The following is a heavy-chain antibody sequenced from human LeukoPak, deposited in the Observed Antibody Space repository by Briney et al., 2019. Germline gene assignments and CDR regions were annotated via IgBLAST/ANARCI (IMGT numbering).Heavy chain of an antibody. J-gene: IGHJ5*02. V-gene: IGHV1-2*02. CDR3: ARGIIFGVVIRWFDP. Sequence: ASVKVSCKASGYTFTGYYMHWVRQAPGQELEWMGWINPNSGGTNYAQKFQGRVTMTRDTSISTAYMELSRLRSDDTAVYYCARGIIFGVVIRWFDPWGQGTLVTVSS. CDR2: INPNSGGT. CDR1: GYTFTGYY. D-gene: IGHD3-3*02.